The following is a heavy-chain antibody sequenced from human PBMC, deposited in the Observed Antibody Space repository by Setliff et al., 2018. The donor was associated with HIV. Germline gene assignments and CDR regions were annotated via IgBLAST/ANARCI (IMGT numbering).Heavy chain of an antibody. V-gene: IGHV3-64D*09. D-gene: IGHD3-3*01. J-gene: IGHJ6*02. CDR3: ARDSMGGPKYYDFWITSYYYYGMDV. Sequence: GGSLRLSCSDPGFIFSSYAMHWVRQAPGKGLEYVSAISSNGGNTYYADSVNGRFTISRDNSRNTVYLQMRSLRVEDTAVYYCARDSMGGPKYYDFWITSYYYYGMDVWGQGTTVTVSS. CDR2: ISSNGGNT. CDR1: GFIFSSYA.